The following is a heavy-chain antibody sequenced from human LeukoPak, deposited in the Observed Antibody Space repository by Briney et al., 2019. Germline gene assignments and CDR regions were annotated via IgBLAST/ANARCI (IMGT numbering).Heavy chain of an antibody. CDR1: GFTFNNFA. CDR3: ATEFGTGGDTTGFDY. D-gene: IGHD4-17*01. J-gene: IGHJ4*02. CDR2: ISGSGGST. V-gene: IGHV3-23*01. Sequence: PGGSLRLSWAASGFTFNNFAMSWVRQAPGKGLEWVSGISGSGGSTNYADSVKGRFTISRDNSKNTLYLQMNSLRAEDTAVYYCATEFGTGGDTTGFDYWGQGTLVTVSS.